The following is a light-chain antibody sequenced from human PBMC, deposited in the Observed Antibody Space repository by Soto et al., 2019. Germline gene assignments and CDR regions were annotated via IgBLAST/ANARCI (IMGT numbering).Light chain of an antibody. CDR3: QQYSSHDLLT. V-gene: IGKV1-5*01. CDR1: QSISSW. J-gene: IGKJ4*01. CDR2: DAY. Sequence: DIQMTQSPATLSASVGDRVTITCRASQSISSWLAWYQEKPGRAPKLLIYDAYTLESGVPSRFSGSGSGTEFTLTISSLQPDDFATYYCQQYSSHDLLTFGGGTKVDIK.